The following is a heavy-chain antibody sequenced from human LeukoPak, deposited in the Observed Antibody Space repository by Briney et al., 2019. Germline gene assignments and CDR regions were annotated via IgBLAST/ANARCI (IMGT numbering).Heavy chain of an antibody. V-gene: IGHV3-66*01. CDR2: IYSGGST. J-gene: IGHJ4*02. D-gene: IGHD5-12*01. CDR1: GFTVSSNY. CDR3: ARDYSGYALFNY. Sequence: GGSLRLSCAASGFTVSSNYMSWVRQAPGKGLEWVSVIYSGGSTYYADSVKGRFTISRDNSKNTLYLQMNSLRAEDTAEYYCARDYSGYALFNYWGQGTLVTVSS.